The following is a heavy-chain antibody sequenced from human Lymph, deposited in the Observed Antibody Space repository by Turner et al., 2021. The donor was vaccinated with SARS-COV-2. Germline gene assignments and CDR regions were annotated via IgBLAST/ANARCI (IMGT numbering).Heavy chain of an antibody. Sequence: VQLVESGGGVVQPGRSLRLSCAASGFTFSSYAMSWVRQAPGKGLEWVSSISVSGGSTYYADSVKGRFTISRDNSKNTLYLQMNSLRVEDTAVYYCAKGVRGVIIPEAFDIWGQGTMVTISS. CDR1: GFTFSSYA. D-gene: IGHD3-10*01. CDR3: AKGVRGVIIPEAFDI. V-gene: IGHV3-23*04. CDR2: ISVSGGST. J-gene: IGHJ3*02.